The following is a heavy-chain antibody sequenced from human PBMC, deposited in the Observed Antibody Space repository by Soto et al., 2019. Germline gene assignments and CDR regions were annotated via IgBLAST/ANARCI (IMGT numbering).Heavy chain of an antibody. J-gene: IGHJ4*02. CDR1: GSSISRCGYS. CDR2: MFCSGTA. Sequence: PSETLSLTCTVSGSSISRCGYSWGWHGQHPGKGLEWIGYMFCSGTAHYNPALRSRITLSLDTFNNHFYLNLTSMTVEDSSFYYCARDVDGDPPDYWGQGTLVTVSS. V-gene: IGHV4-31*02. CDR3: ARDVDGDPPDY.